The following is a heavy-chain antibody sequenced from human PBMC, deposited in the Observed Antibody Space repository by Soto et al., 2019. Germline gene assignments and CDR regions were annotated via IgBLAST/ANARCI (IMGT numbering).Heavy chain of an antibody. D-gene: IGHD2-8*02. Sequence: QVQLQESGPGLVKPSGTLSLTCAVSGGSISSSNCWSWVRQPPGKGLEWIGEIYHSGSTNYNPSHKSRVTISVDTCKSQFSLKLSSVPAADTAVYYCARKGGLWSAPFDYWGQGTLVTVSS. CDR1: GGSISSSNC. J-gene: IGHJ4*02. V-gene: IGHV4-4*02. CDR2: IYHSGST. CDR3: ARKGGLWSAPFDY.